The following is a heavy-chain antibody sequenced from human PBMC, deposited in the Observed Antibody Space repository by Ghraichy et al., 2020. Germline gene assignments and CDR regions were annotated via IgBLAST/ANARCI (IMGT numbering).Heavy chain of an antibody. CDR2: INHSGFS. Sequence: QTLSLTCAVYGGSLSGYYWSWIRQPPGKGLEWVGEINHSGFSNHNPSLKSRVTISVDTSKNQVLLKLSSVTAADTAVYYCARGPDYASGRVLHWGQGTLVTVSS. V-gene: IGHV4-34*01. CDR1: GGSLSGYY. J-gene: IGHJ4*02. D-gene: IGHD3-10*01. CDR3: ARGPDYASGRVLH.